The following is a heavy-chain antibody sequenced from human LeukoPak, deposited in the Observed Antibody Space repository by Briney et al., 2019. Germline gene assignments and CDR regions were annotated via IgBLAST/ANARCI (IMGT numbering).Heavy chain of an antibody. CDR2: ISSSADRT. V-gene: IGHV3-23*01. CDR3: AKGTSTMANRPADN. Sequence: GGSLRLSCAASGFTFSSYWMSWVRQVPGKGLEWVSGISSSADRTYYADHVRGRFTISRDNSKNTVVLQMNSLTVEDSAVYYCAKGTSTMANRPADNWGQGTLVTVSS. D-gene: IGHD5/OR15-5a*01. CDR1: GFTFSSYW. J-gene: IGHJ4*02.